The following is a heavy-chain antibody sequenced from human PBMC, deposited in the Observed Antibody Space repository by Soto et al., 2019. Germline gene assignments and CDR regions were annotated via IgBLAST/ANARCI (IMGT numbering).Heavy chain of an antibody. CDR2: IYYSGST. D-gene: IGHD3-16*01. Sequence: QVQLQESGPGLVKPSQTLSLTCTVSGGSISSGDYYWSWIRQPPGKGLEWIGYIYYSGSTYYNPSLKSRVTISEDTSKNQFALKLSSVTAADPAGYYCARDSVCGGWFAPWGQGTLVTVSS. V-gene: IGHV4-30-4*01. J-gene: IGHJ5*02. CDR1: GGSISSGDYY. CDR3: ARDSVCGGWFAP.